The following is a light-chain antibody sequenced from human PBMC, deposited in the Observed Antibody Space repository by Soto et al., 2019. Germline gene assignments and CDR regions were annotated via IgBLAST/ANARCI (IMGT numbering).Light chain of an antibody. Sequence: DIQMTQSPSTLSASVGDRFTITCRASQSISSWLAWYQQKPGTAPKLLIYKASTLQSGVPSRFSGSGSGTEFTLTISSLQPDDFATYYCQQYSDNWTFGQGTKVEIK. V-gene: IGKV1-5*03. CDR3: QQYSDNWT. CDR1: QSISSW. CDR2: KAS. J-gene: IGKJ1*01.